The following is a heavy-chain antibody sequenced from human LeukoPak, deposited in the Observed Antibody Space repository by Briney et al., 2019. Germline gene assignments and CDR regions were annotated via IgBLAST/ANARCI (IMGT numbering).Heavy chain of an antibody. Sequence: ASVKVSCKASGYTFTGYYMHWVRQAPGQGLEWMGIINPSGGSTSYAQKFQGRVTMTRDTSTSTVYMELSSLRSEDTAVYYCARDLESGYSGYDYYYFDYWGQGTLVTVSS. J-gene: IGHJ4*02. CDR2: INPSGGST. CDR3: ARDLESGYSGYDYYYFDY. D-gene: IGHD5-12*01. CDR1: GYTFTGYY. V-gene: IGHV1-46*01.